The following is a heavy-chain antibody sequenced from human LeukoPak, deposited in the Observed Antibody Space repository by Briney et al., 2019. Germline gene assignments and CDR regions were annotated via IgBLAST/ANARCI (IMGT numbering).Heavy chain of an antibody. CDR2: MNPNSGNT. V-gene: IGHV1-8*01. CDR1: GYTFTTYD. Sequence: GASVKVSCKASGYTFTTYDIHWVRQATGQGLEWMGWMNPNSGNTGYAQMFQGRVTMTRNTSISTAYMELSSLRSEDTAVYYCARNKLEMAAISSWGQGTLVTVSS. J-gene: IGHJ5*02. CDR3: ARNKLEMAAISS. D-gene: IGHD5-24*01.